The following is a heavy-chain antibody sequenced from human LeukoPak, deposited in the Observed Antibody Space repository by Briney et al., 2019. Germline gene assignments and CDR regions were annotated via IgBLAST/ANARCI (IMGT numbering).Heavy chain of an antibody. Sequence: GGSLRLSCAASGFTFNDYYMSWIRQAPGKGLEWVSYISGSSGYTEYADSVKGRFTISRDNAKNSLYLQMNSLRAEDTALYYCARCGASCYWLEYWGQGTLVTVSS. V-gene: IGHV3-11*03. J-gene: IGHJ4*02. D-gene: IGHD2-15*01. CDR2: ISGSSGYT. CDR3: ARCGASCYWLEY. CDR1: GFTFNDYY.